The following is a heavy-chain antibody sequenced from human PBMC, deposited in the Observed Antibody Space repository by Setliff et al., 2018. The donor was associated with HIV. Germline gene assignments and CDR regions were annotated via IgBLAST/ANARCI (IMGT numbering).Heavy chain of an antibody. CDR1: GGTFSTSA. J-gene: IGHJ5*02. Sequence: GASVKVSCKASGGTFSTSAISWVRQAPGRGLEWMGGIIPVFGSAHYAQKFQDRITITTDESTSSVFVELSNLRPDDTAIYYCARDRAEADVGGLVSQKVPFDPWGQGTLVTVSS. D-gene: IGHD1-1*01. CDR2: IIPVFGSA. CDR3: ARDRAEADVGGLVSQKVPFDP. V-gene: IGHV1-69*05.